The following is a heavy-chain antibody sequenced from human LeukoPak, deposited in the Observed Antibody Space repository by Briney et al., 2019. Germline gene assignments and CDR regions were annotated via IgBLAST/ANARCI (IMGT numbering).Heavy chain of an antibody. D-gene: IGHD3-16*01. V-gene: IGHV3-23*01. CDR3: AKVWSEGGFDY. Sequence: GGSLRLSCAASGFTFSSYAMSWVRQAPGKGLEWVSVISGSGGSTYYADSVMGRFTISRDNSKNTLYLQMNSLRAEDTAVYYCAKVWSEGGFDYWGQGTLVTVSS. J-gene: IGHJ4*02. CDR1: GFTFSSYA. CDR2: ISGSGGST.